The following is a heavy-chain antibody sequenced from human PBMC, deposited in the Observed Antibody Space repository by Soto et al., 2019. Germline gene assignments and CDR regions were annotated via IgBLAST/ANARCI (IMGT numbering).Heavy chain of an antibody. J-gene: IGHJ6*02. Sequence: QVQLVESGGGVVQPGRSLRLSCAASGFTFSSYGMHWVRQAPGKGLEWVAVISYDGSNKYYADSVKGRFTISRDNSKNTLYRKMNSLRAEDTAVYYCAKATVTFYYYYYYGMDVWGQGTTVTVSS. CDR2: ISYDGSNK. CDR3: AKATVTFYYYYYYGMDV. V-gene: IGHV3-30*18. CDR1: GFTFSSYG. D-gene: IGHD4-17*01.